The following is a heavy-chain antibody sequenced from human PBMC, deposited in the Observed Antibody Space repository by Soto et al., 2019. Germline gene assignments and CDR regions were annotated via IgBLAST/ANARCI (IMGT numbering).Heavy chain of an antibody. J-gene: IGHJ5*02. CDR1: GGSISSYY. D-gene: IGHD3-9*01. CDR2: IYYSGST. V-gene: IGHV4-59*01. CDR3: AREADILTGRNWFDP. Sequence: PSETLSLTCTVSGGSISSYYWSWIRQPPGKGLEWIGYIYYSGSTNYNPSLKSRVTISVDTSKNQFFLKLSSVTAADTAVYYCAREADILTGRNWFDPWGQGTLVTVSS.